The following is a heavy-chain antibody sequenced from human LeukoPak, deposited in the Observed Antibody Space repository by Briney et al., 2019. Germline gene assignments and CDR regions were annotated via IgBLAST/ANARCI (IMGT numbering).Heavy chain of an antibody. CDR3: VRDYYRGYSVDFDY. CDR1: GFTFSDYY. CDR2: IDGNPDKS. Sequence: GGSLRLSCAASGFTFSDYYMSWVRQAPWKGLDWVSYIDGNPDKSYYADSVRGRFTIYRDNAKNSLSPKMNSLRGEHTAVYFCVRDYYRGYSVDFDYWGQGTLVTASS. D-gene: IGHD3-10*01. V-gene: IGHV3-11*01. J-gene: IGHJ4*02.